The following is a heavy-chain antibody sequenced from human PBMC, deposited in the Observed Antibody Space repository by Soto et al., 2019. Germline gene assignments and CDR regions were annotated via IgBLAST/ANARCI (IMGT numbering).Heavy chain of an antibody. CDR3: TRDAISMVRGTGNWFDP. V-gene: IGHV3-23*01. D-gene: IGHD3-10*01. CDR1: GFTFNNYA. J-gene: IGHJ5*02. Sequence: RRLSFAASGFTFNNYAMSWVRQAPGKGLEWVSAISGNGISTYYADSVRGRFTISRDNSENTLFLQMNRLRADDTAVYYCTRDAISMVRGTGNWFDPWGQGTLVTVSS. CDR2: ISGNGIST.